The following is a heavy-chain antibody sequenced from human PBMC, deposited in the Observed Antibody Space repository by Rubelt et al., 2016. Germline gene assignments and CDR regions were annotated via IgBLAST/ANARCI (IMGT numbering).Heavy chain of an antibody. J-gene: IGHJ4*02. V-gene: IGHV1-18*01. CDR1: GYTFTSYG. CDR3: AVDLPPFRRYNWNVPLDY. Sequence: QVQLVQSGAEVKKPGASVTVSCKASGYTFTSYGISWVRQAPGQGLEWMGWISAYNGNTTYAQKLQGRVTMTTDTSTSTAYVELRSLGSDETAVYYWAVDLPPFRRYNWNVPLDYWGQGTLVTVSS. D-gene: IGHD1-20*01. CDR2: ISAYNGNT.